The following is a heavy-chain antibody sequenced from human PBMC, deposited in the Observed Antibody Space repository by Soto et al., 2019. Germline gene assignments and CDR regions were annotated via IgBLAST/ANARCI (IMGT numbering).Heavy chain of an antibody. CDR2: IIPILGIA. CDR1: GGTFSSYT. V-gene: IGHV1-69*02. Sequence: QVQLVQSGAEVKKPGSSVKVSCKASGGTFSSYTISWVRQAPGQGLEWMGRIIPILGIANYAQKFQGRVTITADKSTRTAYMELSSLRSEDTAVYYCACGGYCGGDCYSDYWGQGTLVTVSS. J-gene: IGHJ4*02. CDR3: ACGGYCGGDCYSDY. D-gene: IGHD2-21*02.